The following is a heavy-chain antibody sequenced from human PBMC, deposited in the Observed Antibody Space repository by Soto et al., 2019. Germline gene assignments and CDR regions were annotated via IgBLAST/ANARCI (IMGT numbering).Heavy chain of an antibody. D-gene: IGHD3-3*01. CDR1: GFTFSSYG. V-gene: IGHV3-30*18. CDR3: AKVRDFGVAFNWFDP. CDR2: ISYDGSNK. Sequence: QVQLVESGGGVVQPGRSLRLSCAASGFTFSSYGMHWVRQAPGKGLEWVAVISYDGSNKYYVDSVKGRFTISRDNSKNTLYLQMNSLRAEDTAVYYCAKVRDFGVAFNWFDPWGQGTLVTVSS. J-gene: IGHJ5*02.